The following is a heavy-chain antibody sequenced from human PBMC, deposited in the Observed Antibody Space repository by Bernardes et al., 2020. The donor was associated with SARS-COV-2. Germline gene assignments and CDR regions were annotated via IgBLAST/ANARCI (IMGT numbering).Heavy chain of an antibody. CDR2: MSDLGSS. V-gene: IGHV4-59*08. D-gene: IGHD7-27*01. CDR1: GGSIRSFY. CDR3: ARQTGPAYYYFDV. J-gene: IGHJ2*01. Sequence: SETLSLTCTVSGGSIRSFYWNWIRQSPGKGLEWLGFMSDLGSSKYNPSLQSRVIMSLDTSKNHFSLRVSSVTAADTAVYYCARQTGPAYYYFDVWGRGTQVTVSS.